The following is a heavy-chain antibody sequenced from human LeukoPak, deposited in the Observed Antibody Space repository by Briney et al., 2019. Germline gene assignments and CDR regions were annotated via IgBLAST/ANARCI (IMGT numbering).Heavy chain of an antibody. CDR3: ARGPVVTNWFDP. D-gene: IGHD3-22*01. Sequence: SVKVSCKASGGTFSSYAISWVRQAPAQGLEWMGGIIPIFGTANYAQKFQGRVTITADESTSTAYMELSSLRPEDTAVYYCARGPVVTNWFDPWGQGTLVTVSS. V-gene: IGHV1-69*13. CDR2: IIPIFGTA. J-gene: IGHJ5*02. CDR1: GGTFSSYA.